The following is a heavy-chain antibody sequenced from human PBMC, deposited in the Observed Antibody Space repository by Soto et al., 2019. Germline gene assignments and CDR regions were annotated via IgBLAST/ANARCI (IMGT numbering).Heavy chain of an antibody. D-gene: IGHD3-10*01. Sequence: QVQLVQSGAEVKKPGASVKLSCKASGYTFTNYAMHWVRQAPGQRLEWMGWINAGNGNTKSSQKFQDRVTITRDTSASTAYMELSSLRSEDTAVYYCARGYYGSGTSFGYWGQGTLVTVSS. CDR2: INAGNGNT. V-gene: IGHV1-3*01. CDR3: ARGYYGSGTSFGY. J-gene: IGHJ4*02. CDR1: GYTFTNYA.